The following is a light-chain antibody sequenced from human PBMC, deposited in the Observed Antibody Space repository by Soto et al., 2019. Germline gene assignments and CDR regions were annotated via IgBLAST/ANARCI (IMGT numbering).Light chain of an antibody. Sequence: EIVLTQSPGTLSLSPGERATLSCRASQSVSSTYLAWYLQKPGQAPRLLIYGASSRATGIPDRFSGSGSGTDFTLTISRLEPEDFAVYYCQQYGSFSITFGQGTRLEIK. CDR3: QQYGSFSIT. CDR1: QSVSSTY. J-gene: IGKJ5*01. CDR2: GAS. V-gene: IGKV3-20*01.